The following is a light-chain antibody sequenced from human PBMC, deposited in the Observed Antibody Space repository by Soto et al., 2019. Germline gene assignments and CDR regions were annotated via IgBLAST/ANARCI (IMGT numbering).Light chain of an antibody. Sequence: DILLTQTTLSLSVAPGQPASISCKASQSLLHSDGKTYLYWYLQKPGHPPQLMIYEVSNRFSGVPDRFSGSGSGTDFTLKISRVEAEDVGVYYCMKSIQFPITFGQGKRREIK. J-gene: IGKJ5*01. CDR2: EVS. CDR3: MKSIQFPIT. CDR1: QSLLHSDGKTY. V-gene: IGKV2D-29*01.